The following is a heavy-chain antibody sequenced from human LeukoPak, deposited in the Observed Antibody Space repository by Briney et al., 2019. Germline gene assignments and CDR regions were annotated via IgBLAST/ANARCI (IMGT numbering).Heavy chain of an antibody. CDR3: AREVIGDGYNFDY. D-gene: IGHD5-24*01. CDR2: INPNSGGT. V-gene: IGHV1-2*02. J-gene: IGHJ4*02. Sequence: ASVKVSCKASGYTFTGYYMHWVRQAPGQGLEWMGWINPNSGGTNYAQKFQGRVTMTRDTSINTAYMELSRLRSDDTAVYYCAREVIGDGYNFDYWGQGTLVTVSS. CDR1: GYTFTGYY.